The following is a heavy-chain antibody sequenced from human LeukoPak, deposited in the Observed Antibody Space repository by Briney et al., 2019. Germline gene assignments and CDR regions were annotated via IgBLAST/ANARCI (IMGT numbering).Heavy chain of an antibody. CDR2: ISSSSSYI. V-gene: IGHV3-21*01. CDR3: ARGPLDIFGGYDFRGAPTQGYYYYYGMDV. D-gene: IGHD5-12*01. J-gene: IGHJ6*02. CDR1: GFTFSSYS. Sequence: KSGGSLRLSCAASGFTFSSYSMNWVRQAPGKGLEWVSSISSSSSYIYYGDSVKGRFTISRDNAKNSLYLQMNSLRAEDTAVYYCARGPLDIFGGYDFRGAPTQGYYYYYGMDVWGQGATVTVSS.